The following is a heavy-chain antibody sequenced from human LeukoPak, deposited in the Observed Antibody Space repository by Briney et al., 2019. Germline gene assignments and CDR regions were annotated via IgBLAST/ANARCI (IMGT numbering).Heavy chain of an antibody. CDR1: GGSISSHY. Sequence: SETLSLTCTVSGGSISSHYWSWIRQPPGKGLEWIGYIYYSGSTNYNPSLKSRVTISVDTSKNQFSLKLSSVTAADTAVYYCARETSLGVHYYYYYHMDVWGKGTTVTVSS. CDR2: IYYSGST. D-gene: IGHD3-16*01. J-gene: IGHJ6*03. V-gene: IGHV4-59*11. CDR3: ARETSLGVHYYYYYHMDV.